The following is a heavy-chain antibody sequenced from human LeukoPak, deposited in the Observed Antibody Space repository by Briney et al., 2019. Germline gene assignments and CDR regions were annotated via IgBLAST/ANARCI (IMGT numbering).Heavy chain of an antibody. D-gene: IGHD3-22*01. CDR1: GVSISSTTYY. CDR2: IYYSGST. J-gene: IGHJ4*02. Sequence: PSETLSLTCTVSGVSISSTTYYWGWIRQPPGKGLEWIGSIYYSGSTYYNPSLKSRVTLSADTSKNQFSLKLSSVTAADTAVYYCARRSTYDSSGYYSRWGQGTLVTVSS. V-gene: IGHV4-39*01. CDR3: ARRSTYDSSGYYSR.